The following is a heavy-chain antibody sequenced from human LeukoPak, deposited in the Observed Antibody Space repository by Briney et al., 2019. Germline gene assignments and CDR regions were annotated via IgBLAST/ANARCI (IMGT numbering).Heavy chain of an antibody. J-gene: IGHJ3*02. V-gene: IGHV3-30*04. Sequence: GGSLRLSCAASGFTFSSYAMHWVRQAPGKGLEWVAVISYDGSNKYYADSVKGRFTISRDNSKNTLYLQMNSLRAEDTAVYYCAREDDSGTSQASFDAFDIWGQGTMVTVSS. CDR1: GFTFSSYA. D-gene: IGHD1-26*01. CDR2: ISYDGSNK. CDR3: AREDDSGTSQASFDAFDI.